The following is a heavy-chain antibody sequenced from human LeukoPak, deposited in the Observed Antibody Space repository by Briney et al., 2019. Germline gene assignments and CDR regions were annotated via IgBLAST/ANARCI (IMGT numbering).Heavy chain of an antibody. J-gene: IGHJ4*02. V-gene: IGHV3-33*01. CDR3: ARTLYYFDY. Sequence: GGSLRLSCAASGFTFSSYGMHWVRQAPGKGLEWVALIWYDGSNKYYGDSVKGRFTISRDNSENTLYLQMNSLRSEDTAVYFCARTLYYFDYWGQGTLVTVSS. CDR1: GFTFSSYG. CDR2: IWYDGSNK.